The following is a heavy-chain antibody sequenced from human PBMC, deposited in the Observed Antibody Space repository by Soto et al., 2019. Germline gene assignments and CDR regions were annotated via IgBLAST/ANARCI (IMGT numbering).Heavy chain of an antibody. CDR2: IFYSGST. J-gene: IGHJ5*02. CDR1: GDSISSYY. D-gene: IGHD3-3*01. CDR3: ARLGLTSLGGVIGVVNPQRGWFDP. Sequence: QVQLQESGPGLVKPSETLSLTCTISGDSISSYYWNWIRQPPGKGLEWIGYIFYSGSTNYNPSLKSRVTISVDASKNQFSLKLSSVTAADTAMYYCARLGLTSLGGVIGVVNPQRGWFDPWGQGTLVTVSS. V-gene: IGHV4-59*01.